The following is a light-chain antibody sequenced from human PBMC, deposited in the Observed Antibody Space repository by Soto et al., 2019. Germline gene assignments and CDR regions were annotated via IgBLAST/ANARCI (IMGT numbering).Light chain of an antibody. V-gene: IGKV3-15*01. CDR2: RAS. J-gene: IGKJ1*01. CDR3: QQYNNWPPAT. CDR1: QSVSSN. Sequence: EIVMTQSPATLSVSPGERATLSCRASQSVSSNLAWYQQKPGQAPRLLIYRASTRATDIPARFSGGGSGTEFTLTISSLQSEDFAVYYCQQYNNWPPATFGQGTRWIS.